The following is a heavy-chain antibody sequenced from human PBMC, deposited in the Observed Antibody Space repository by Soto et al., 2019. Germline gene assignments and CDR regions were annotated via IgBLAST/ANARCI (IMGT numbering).Heavy chain of an antibody. CDR3: ARGVGIGLSDY. Sequence: QVQLVQSGAEVKKPGASVKVSCKASGYTFTSYAMHWVRQAPGQRLEWMGWINAGNGNTKYSQKFQGRVTITRDTSASTAYMELSSLRSDDTAVYYCARGVGIGLSDYWAQGTLVTVSS. CDR2: INAGNGNT. V-gene: IGHV1-3*01. J-gene: IGHJ4*02. D-gene: IGHD7-27*01. CDR1: GYTFTSYA.